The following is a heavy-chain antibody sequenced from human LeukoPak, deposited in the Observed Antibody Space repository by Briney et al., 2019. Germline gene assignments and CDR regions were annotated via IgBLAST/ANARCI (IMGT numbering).Heavy chain of an antibody. CDR3: AKDSSVLYGMTD. CDR1: GSTSSKYA. Sequence: GGSLRLSCAASGSTSSKYAMSGCRQPPGKGLEWVSAIGGSDGNTFYAGSVTGRFTISRDNSKNTLSLQMNSLRAEDTALYCCAKDSSVLYGMTDWAQGTRVTVPS. CDR2: IGGSDGNT. V-gene: IGHV3-23*01. J-gene: IGHJ4*02. D-gene: IGHD4-17*01.